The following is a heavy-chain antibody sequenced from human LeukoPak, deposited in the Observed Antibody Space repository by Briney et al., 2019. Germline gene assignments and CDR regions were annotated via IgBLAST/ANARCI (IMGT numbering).Heavy chain of an antibody. V-gene: IGHV3-30-3*01. CDR1: GFTFSSYA. CDR2: ISDSGTKK. Sequence: GGSLRLSCAASGFTFSSYAMHWVGQAPGKGLEWVAVISDSGTKKYYADSVKGRFTLSRDNSKNMLYLQMNSLRVEDTAVYYCARDQVGGAVDYWGQGTLVTVSS. CDR3: ARDQVGGAVDY. D-gene: IGHD6-13*01. J-gene: IGHJ4*02.